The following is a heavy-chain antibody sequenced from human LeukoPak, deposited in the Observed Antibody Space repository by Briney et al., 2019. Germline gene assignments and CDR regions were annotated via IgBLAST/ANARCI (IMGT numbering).Heavy chain of an antibody. CDR3: AAGGNSTLGNFDY. V-gene: IGHV4-34*01. CDR2: INHSGST. Sequence: SETLSLTCAVYGGSFSDYYWSWIRQPPGKGLEWIGEINHSGSTNYNPSLKSRVTISVDTSKNQFSLKLSSVTAADTAVYYCAAGGNSTLGNFDYWGQGTLVTVSS. D-gene: IGHD4-23*01. J-gene: IGHJ4*02. CDR1: GGSFSDYY.